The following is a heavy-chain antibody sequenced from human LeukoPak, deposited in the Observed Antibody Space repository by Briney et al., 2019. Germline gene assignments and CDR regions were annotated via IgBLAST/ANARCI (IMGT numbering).Heavy chain of an antibody. D-gene: IGHD1-26*01. Sequence: PGGSLRLSCAASGFTFSCYWMSWVRQAPAKGLEWVANKKQEVSDNCDVGTVNGRSTNSRDNAKRALYLQMNSLRAEGTAVYYCAITARARFSQHGNFDYWGQGTLVTVSS. CDR3: AITARARFSQHGNFDY. V-gene: IGHV3-7*05. J-gene: IGHJ4*02. CDR1: GFTFSCYW. CDR2: KKQEVSDN.